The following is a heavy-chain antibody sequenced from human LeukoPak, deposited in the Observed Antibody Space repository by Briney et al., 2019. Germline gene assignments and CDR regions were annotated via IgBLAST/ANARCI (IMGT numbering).Heavy chain of an antibody. CDR1: GFTFRDYY. CDR2: ITSSGSTV. CDR3: ARESVAGKHFDS. J-gene: IGHJ4*02. Sequence: AGGSLGLSCAASGFTFRDYYMSWIRQAPGKGLEWLSYITSSGSTVYYADSVKGRFTISRDNAKNSLYLQMNSLRAEDTAVYYCARESVAGKHFDSWGQGTLVTVSS. V-gene: IGHV3-11*01. D-gene: IGHD6-19*01.